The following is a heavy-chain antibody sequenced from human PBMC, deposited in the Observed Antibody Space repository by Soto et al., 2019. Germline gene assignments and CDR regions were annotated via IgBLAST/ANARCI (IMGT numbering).Heavy chain of an antibody. D-gene: IGHD3-10*01. CDR3: ARGGVTMVRGVIPDYYYGMDV. J-gene: IGHJ6*02. CDR1: GYTFTSYY. Sequence: ASVKVSCKASGYTFTSYYMHWVRQAPGQGLEWMGIINPSGGSTSYAQKFQGRVTMTRDTSTSTVYMELSSLRSEDTAVYYCARGGVTMVRGVIPDYYYGMDVWGQGTTVTVS. V-gene: IGHV1-46*01. CDR2: INPSGGST.